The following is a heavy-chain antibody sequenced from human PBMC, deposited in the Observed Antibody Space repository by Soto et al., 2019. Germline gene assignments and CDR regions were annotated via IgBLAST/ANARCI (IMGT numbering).Heavy chain of an antibody. CDR1: GFTFSNAW. D-gene: IGHD6-19*01. V-gene: IGHV3-15*01. CDR3: TTVSSAGRQWLVPSYFDY. Sequence: GGSLRLSCAASGFTFSNAWMSWVRQAPGKGLEWVGRIKSKTDGGTTDYAAPVKGRFTISRDDSKNTLYLQMNSLKTEDTAVYYCTTVSSAGRQWLVPSYFDYWGQGTLVTVS. J-gene: IGHJ4*02. CDR2: IKSKTDGGTT.